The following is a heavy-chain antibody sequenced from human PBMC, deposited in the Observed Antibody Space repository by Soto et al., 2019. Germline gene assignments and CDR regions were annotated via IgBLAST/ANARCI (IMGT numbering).Heavy chain of an antibody. CDR2: IIPMFGTA. Sequence: SVKVSCKASGDPFSSYAINWVRQAPGQGLEWMGGIIPMFGTANYAQKFKGRVTITAGESTSTVYMELSSLRSEDTAVYYCARVGPAHYYDSSGYYFPLDYWGQGTLVTVSS. CDR1: GDPFSSYA. J-gene: IGHJ4*02. V-gene: IGHV1-69*13. CDR3: ARVGPAHYYDSSGYYFPLDY. D-gene: IGHD3-22*01.